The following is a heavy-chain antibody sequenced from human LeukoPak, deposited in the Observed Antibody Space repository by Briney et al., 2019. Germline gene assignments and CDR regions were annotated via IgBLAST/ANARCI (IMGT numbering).Heavy chain of an antibody. V-gene: IGHV6-1*01. Sequence: SQTLSLTCAISGDSVSSNSAAWNWIRQSPSRGLEWLVRTYYRSKLYNDYAVSVKSRITINPDTSKNQFSLQLNSVTPEDTAVYYCARYHSSGYYYPLGYYYYMDVWGKGTTVTVSS. J-gene: IGHJ6*03. CDR3: ARYHSSGYYYPLGYYYYMDV. D-gene: IGHD3-22*01. CDR2: TYYRSKLYN. CDR1: GDSVSSNSAA.